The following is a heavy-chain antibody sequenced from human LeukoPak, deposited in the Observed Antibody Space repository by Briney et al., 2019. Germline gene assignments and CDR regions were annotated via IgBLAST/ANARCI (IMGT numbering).Heavy chain of an antibody. Sequence: ASVKVSCKASGYTFTGYYMHWVRQAPGQGLEWMGWINPNSGGTNYAQKFQGRVTMTRDTSISTVYMELSSLRSEDTAVYYCARDYCSGGSCYSFCWGQGTLVTVSS. D-gene: IGHD2-15*01. CDR2: INPNSGGT. CDR3: ARDYCSGGSCYSFC. CDR1: GYTFTGYY. J-gene: IGHJ4*02. V-gene: IGHV1-2*02.